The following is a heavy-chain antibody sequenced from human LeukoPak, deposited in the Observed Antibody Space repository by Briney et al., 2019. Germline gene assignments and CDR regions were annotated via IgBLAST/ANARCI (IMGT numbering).Heavy chain of an antibody. D-gene: IGHD5-24*01. J-gene: IGHJ6*03. CDR3: ARGETMDV. Sequence: PGGSLRLSCVALEFSFETYWMCWVRQAPGKGPEWVANINEDGSEKHYVGSVRGRFTISRDNADNSLHLQMNSLRPEDMAVYYCARGETMDVWGKGTTVTVSS. CDR2: INEDGSEK. CDR1: EFSFETYW. V-gene: IGHV3-7*01.